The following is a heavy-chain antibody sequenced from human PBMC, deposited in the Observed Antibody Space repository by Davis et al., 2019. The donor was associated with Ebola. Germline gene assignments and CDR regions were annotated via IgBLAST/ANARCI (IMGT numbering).Heavy chain of an antibody. D-gene: IGHD3-16*01. Sequence: PGGSLRLSCAASGLTFDNAWMNWVRQAPGKGLEWVGRITSKTFGGTTDYGAPVKGRFDISRDDLKNIVYLQMNSLKTEDTGVYYCTTLGGPMDVWGRGTTVTVSS. CDR3: TTLGGPMDV. J-gene: IGHJ6*03. V-gene: IGHV3-15*01. CDR2: ITSKTFGGTT. CDR1: GLTFDNAW.